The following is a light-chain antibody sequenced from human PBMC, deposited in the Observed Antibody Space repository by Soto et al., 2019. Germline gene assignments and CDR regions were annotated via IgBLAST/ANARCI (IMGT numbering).Light chain of an antibody. CDR2: GAS. V-gene: IGKV1-39*01. J-gene: IGKJ4*01. CDR3: QQSYSAPLT. CDR1: QSISRH. Sequence: DIQMTQSPSSLSASVGDRVTITCQASQSISRHLNWYQQKPGKAPKLLIYGASSLQSGVPSRISGSGSGTDFTLSISSLQPEDFATYYCQQSYSAPLTFGGGTKVEIK.